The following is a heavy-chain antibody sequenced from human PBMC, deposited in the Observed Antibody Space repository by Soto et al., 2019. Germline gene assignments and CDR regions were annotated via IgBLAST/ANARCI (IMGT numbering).Heavy chain of an antibody. D-gene: IGHD6-13*01. CDR1: GGTFSNYA. J-gene: IGHJ6*02. Sequence: QVQLVQSGAEVKKPGSSVKVSCKASGGTFSNYAFSWVRQAPGQGPEWMGGIIPIFGTPHYAQKFQARLTITADESTSTAYLELSNLRSEDTAVYYCARGGDMEAALAKSEYYYGMDFWGQGTTVTVSS. V-gene: IGHV1-69*01. CDR3: ARGGDMEAALAKSEYYYGMDF. CDR2: IIPIFGTP.